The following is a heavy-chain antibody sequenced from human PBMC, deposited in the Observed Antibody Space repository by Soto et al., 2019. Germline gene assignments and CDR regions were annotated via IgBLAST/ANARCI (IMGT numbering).Heavy chain of an antibody. CDR3: ARGHRAMEYYYYYGMDV. CDR1: GGSISSSF. D-gene: IGHD5-18*01. J-gene: IGHJ6*02. V-gene: IGHV4-59*01. CDR2: ISYSGST. Sequence: SETLSLTGSASGGSISSSFWSWIRQPPGKELEWIGYISYSGSTTYNPSLKSRITLSVDTSKNQFSLRVASVTAADTAVYYCARGHRAMEYYYYYGMDVWGQGTTVTVSS.